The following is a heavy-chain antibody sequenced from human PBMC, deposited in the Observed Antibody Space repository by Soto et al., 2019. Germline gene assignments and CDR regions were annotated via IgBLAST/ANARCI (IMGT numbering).Heavy chain of an antibody. D-gene: IGHD2-15*01. CDR3: AGVQCSGGKCYWGGGSYAMDV. Sequence: LRLSCAASGFTFSSYAMHWVRQAPGKGLEWVAVISYDGSNKYYADSVKGRFTISRDNSKNTLNLQMNSPRAEDTAVYYCAGVQCSGGKCYWGGGSYAMDVWGQGTTVTVSS. CDR2: ISYDGSNK. CDR1: GFTFSSYA. V-gene: IGHV3-30-3*01. J-gene: IGHJ6*02.